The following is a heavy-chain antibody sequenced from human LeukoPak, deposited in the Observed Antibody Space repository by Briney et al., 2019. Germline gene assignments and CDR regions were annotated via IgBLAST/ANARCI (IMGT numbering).Heavy chain of an antibody. V-gene: IGHV3-9*01. D-gene: IGHD6-13*01. J-gene: IGHJ4*02. CDR1: GFTFDDYA. CDR3: AKGDSSSWYDYFDY. CDR2: ISWNSGSI. Sequence: GRSLRLSCAASGFTFDDYAMHWVRQAPGKGLEWVSGISWNSGSIGYADSVKGRFTISRDNAKNSLYLQMNSLRAEDTALYYCAKGDSSSWYDYFDYWGQGTLVTVSS.